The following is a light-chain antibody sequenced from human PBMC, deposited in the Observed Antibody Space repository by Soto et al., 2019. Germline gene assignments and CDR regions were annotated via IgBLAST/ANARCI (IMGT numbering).Light chain of an antibody. CDR2: DAS. V-gene: IGKV3-20*01. CDR3: QQYGSSPRT. J-gene: IGKJ1*01. Sequence: ENVVTQSPGTLSLSPGERATLSCRASQSVSTYLAWYQQKPGQAPGLLIYDASSRITGIPDRFSGSGSGTDFTLTINRLEPEDFAVYYCQQYGSSPRTFGQGTKVDIK. CDR1: QSVSTY.